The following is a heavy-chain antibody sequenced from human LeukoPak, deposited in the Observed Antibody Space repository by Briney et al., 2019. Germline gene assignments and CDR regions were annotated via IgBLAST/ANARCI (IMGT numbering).Heavy chain of an antibody. Sequence: PGGALRLSCAASGFTFSSYSMNWVRQAPGKGLEWVSSISSSRSYIYYADSVKGGFTISRDNANNSLYLQMNSLRAEDTAVYYCARDSNKGAFDIWGQGTMVTVSS. CDR2: ISSSRSYI. D-gene: IGHD2/OR15-2a*01. CDR3: ARDSNKGAFDI. V-gene: IGHV3-21*01. J-gene: IGHJ3*02. CDR1: GFTFSSYS.